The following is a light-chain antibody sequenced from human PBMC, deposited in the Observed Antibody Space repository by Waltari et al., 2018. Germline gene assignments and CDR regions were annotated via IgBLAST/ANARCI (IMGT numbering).Light chain of an antibody. J-gene: IGKJ2*01. Sequence: DIVMTQSPDSLAVSLGERATVHCTSSQSALYSPNNNNYLTWYQQKPGQPPKLLIYWAATRESGVPDRFSGSGSGTDFTLTISSLQAEDVAVYYCQQYFSAPYTFGQGTKLEIK. CDR1: QSALYSPNNNNY. CDR2: WAA. V-gene: IGKV4-1*01. CDR3: QQYFSAPYT.